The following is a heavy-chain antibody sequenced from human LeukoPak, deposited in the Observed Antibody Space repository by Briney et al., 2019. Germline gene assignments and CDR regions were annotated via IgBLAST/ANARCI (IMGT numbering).Heavy chain of an antibody. D-gene: IGHD1-26*01. J-gene: IGHJ4*02. CDR2: VSHGDGSA. CDR3: AKRRSEWELPSFDY. CDR1: GFTFRSYA. V-gene: IGHV3-23*01. Sequence: GGSLRLSCAASGFTFRSYAMSWVRQAPGKGLEWVSGVSHGDGSAYYADSLKGRFTISRDNSKNTLYLQMNSLRAEDTAVYYCAKRRSEWELPSFDYWGQGTLVTVSS.